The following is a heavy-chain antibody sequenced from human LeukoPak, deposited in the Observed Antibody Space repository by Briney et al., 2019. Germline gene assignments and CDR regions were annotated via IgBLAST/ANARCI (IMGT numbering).Heavy chain of an antibody. J-gene: IGHJ3*02. Sequence: PSETLSLTCAVYGGSFSVYYWSWVRQPPGKGLEWIGEINHSGSTNYNPSLKSRVTISVDTSKNQFSLKLSSVTAADTAVYYCARGQILGYCSGGSCPVDAFDIWGQGTMVTVSS. V-gene: IGHV4-34*01. CDR3: ARGQILGYCSGGSCPVDAFDI. CDR2: INHSGST. CDR1: GGSFSVYY. D-gene: IGHD2-15*01.